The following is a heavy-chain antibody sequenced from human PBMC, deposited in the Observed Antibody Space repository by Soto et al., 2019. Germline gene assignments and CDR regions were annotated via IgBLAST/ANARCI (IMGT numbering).Heavy chain of an antibody. Sequence: SGPTLVNPTQTLTLACTFSGFSLSTRGMCVSWIRQPPGKGLEWIGEIHHSGSTNNNPSLKSRVTMSVDKSKNQFSLMLSSVTAADTAVYYCARSFGWYAIDQWGQ. J-gene: IGHJ1*01. V-gene: IGHV4-4*02. CDR2: IHHSGST. CDR1: GFSLSTRGM. D-gene: IGHD6-19*01. CDR3: ARSFGWYAIDQ.